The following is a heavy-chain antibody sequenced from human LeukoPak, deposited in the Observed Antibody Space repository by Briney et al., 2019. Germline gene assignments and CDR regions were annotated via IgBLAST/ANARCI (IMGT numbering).Heavy chain of an antibody. CDR3: ARDQAAKYCSSTSCYGAFDI. V-gene: IGHV4-59*12. D-gene: IGHD2-2*01. CDR2: IYHSGST. J-gene: IGHJ3*02. CDR1: GGSISSYY. Sequence: PSETLSLTCTVSGGSISSYYWSWIRQPPGKGLEWIGYIYHSGSTYYNPSLKSRVTISVDRSKNQFSLKLSSVTAADTAVYYCARDQAAKYCSSTSCYGAFDIWGQGTMVTVSS.